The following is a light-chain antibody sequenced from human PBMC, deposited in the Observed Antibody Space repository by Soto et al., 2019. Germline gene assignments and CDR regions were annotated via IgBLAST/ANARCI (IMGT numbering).Light chain of an antibody. CDR2: AAS. J-gene: IGKJ1*01. CDR1: QSISSY. V-gene: IGKV1-39*01. CDR3: HQSYSTPGT. Sequence: DIQMPQSPSSLSASVGARVTITCRESQSISSYLNWYKQKPGKAPKLLIYAASSLQSAVPSRFSGSGSGTDFTLTICSLQREDFSTYYCHQSYSTPGTFVHGTKVESK.